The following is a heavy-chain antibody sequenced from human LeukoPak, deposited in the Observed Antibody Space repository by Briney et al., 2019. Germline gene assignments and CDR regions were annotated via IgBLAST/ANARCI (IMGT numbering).Heavy chain of an antibody. D-gene: IGHD2-15*01. CDR3: AREGGGPLRKDV. CDR2: ISGYNGNT. Sequence: PWASVKVSCKASGYTLSSYDISWVRQAPGQGLEWMGWISGYNGNTNYAQKLQGRVTMTTDSSTSTAYMELRSLRSDDTAVYYCAREGGGPLRKDVWGKGTTVTVSS. J-gene: IGHJ6*04. CDR1: GYTLSSYD. V-gene: IGHV1-18*01.